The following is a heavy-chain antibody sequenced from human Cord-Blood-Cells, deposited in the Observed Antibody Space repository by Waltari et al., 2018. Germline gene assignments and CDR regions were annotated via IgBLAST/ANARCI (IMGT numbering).Heavy chain of an antibody. CDR2: INHSGST. V-gene: IGHV4-34*01. CDR1: GGSCSGYY. D-gene: IGHD5-12*01. J-gene: IGHJ3*02. CDR3: ARVGGYEAAFDI. Sequence: QVQLQQWGAGLLKPSETLSLTCAVYGGSCSGYYWSWIRQPPGKGLEWIGEINHSGSTNYNPSLKSRVTISVDTSKNQFSLKLSSVTAADTAVYYCARVGGYEAAFDIWGQGTMVTVSS.